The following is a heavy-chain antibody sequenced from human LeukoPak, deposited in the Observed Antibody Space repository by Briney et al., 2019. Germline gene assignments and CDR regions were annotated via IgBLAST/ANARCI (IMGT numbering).Heavy chain of an antibody. CDR3: AREDGTVAFDI. J-gene: IGHJ3*02. CDR1: GFTVSSNY. V-gene: IGHV3-53*04. Sequence: GGSLRLSCAASGFTVSSNYMSWVRQAPGKRLEWVSVIYSGGSTYYADSVKGRFTISRHNSKNTLYLQMNSLRAEDTAVYYCAREDGTVAFDIWGQGTMVTVSS. CDR2: IYSGGST. D-gene: IGHD5-24*01.